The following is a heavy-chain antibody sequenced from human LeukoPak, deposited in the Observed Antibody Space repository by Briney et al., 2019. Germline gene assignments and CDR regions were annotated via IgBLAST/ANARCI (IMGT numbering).Heavy chain of an antibody. CDR2: ISSSSSYI. D-gene: IGHD2-2*01. CDR1: GFTFSSYS. Sequence: GGSLRLSCAASGFTFSSYSMNWVRQAPGKGLEWVSSISSSSSYIYYADSVKGRFTISRDNAKNSLYLQMNSLRAEDTAVYYCARAIVVPAAAFYYYYYMDVWGKGTTVTVSS. CDR3: ARAIVVPAAAFYYYYYMDV. J-gene: IGHJ6*03. V-gene: IGHV3-21*01.